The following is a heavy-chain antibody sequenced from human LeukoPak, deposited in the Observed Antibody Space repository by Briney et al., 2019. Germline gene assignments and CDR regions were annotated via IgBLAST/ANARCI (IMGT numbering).Heavy chain of an antibody. V-gene: IGHV3-7*01. CDR3: ARVYRYSSSWYERTYDAFDI. Sequence: GGSLRLSCAASGFTFSSYWMSWVRQAPGKGLEWVANIKQDGSEKYYVDSVKGRFTISRDNAKNSLYLQMNSLRAEDTAVYYCARVYRYSSSWYERTYDAFDIWGQGTMVTVSS. CDR2: IKQDGSEK. CDR1: GFTFSSYW. D-gene: IGHD6-13*01. J-gene: IGHJ3*02.